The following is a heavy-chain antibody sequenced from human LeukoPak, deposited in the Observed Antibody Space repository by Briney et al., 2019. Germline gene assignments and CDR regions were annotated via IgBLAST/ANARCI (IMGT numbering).Heavy chain of an antibody. Sequence: ASVKVSCKTSGYTFTGYYVNWVRQAPGQGLEWMGWINPNSGGTNYAQKFQGRVTMTRDTSISTAYMELSRLRSDDTAVYYCARDQLYSGYDYYYYYYMDVWGKGTTVTVSS. D-gene: IGHD5-12*01. CDR2: INPNSGGT. J-gene: IGHJ6*03. CDR3: ARDQLYSGYDYYYYYYMDV. V-gene: IGHV1-2*02. CDR1: GYTFTGYY.